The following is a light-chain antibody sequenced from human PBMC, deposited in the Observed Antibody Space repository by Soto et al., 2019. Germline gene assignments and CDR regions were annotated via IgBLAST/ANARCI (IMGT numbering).Light chain of an antibody. V-gene: IGKV3-15*01. J-gene: IGKJ1*01. CDR2: DAS. CDR3: QHYNSYGT. CDR1: QSVSSSY. Sequence: EIVLTQSPGTLSLSPGERATLSCRASQSVSSSYLAWYQQKPGQAPRLLISDASTRATGIPARFSGSGSGTEFTLTISSLQSDDFATYYCQHYNSYGTFGQGTKVDIK.